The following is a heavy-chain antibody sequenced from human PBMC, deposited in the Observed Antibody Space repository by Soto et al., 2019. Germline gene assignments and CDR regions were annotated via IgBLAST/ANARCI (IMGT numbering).Heavy chain of an antibody. D-gene: IGHD1-20*01. V-gene: IGHV1-69*01. Sequence: QVQLVQSGAEVKKPGSSVKVSCKASGGTFSSYAISWVRQAPGQGLEWMGGIIPIFGTANYAQKFQGRVTITADESTSTAYMELSGLRSEDTAVYYCAREPITPPNVIIPNFDYWGQGTLVTVSS. CDR3: AREPITPPNVIIPNFDY. CDR1: GGTFSSYA. CDR2: IIPIFGTA. J-gene: IGHJ4*02.